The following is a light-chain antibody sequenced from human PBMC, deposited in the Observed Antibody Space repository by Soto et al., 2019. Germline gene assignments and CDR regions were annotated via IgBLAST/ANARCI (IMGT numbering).Light chain of an antibody. CDR2: WAS. CDR1: QSVLHSSNNKNY. V-gene: IGKV4-1*01. CDR3: QQYYSTPYT. J-gene: IGKJ2*01. Sequence: DTVMTQSPDSLAVSLGERATINCKSSQSVLHSSNNKNYLAWYQQKPGQPPKLLIYWASARDSGVPDRFSGSGSGTDFTLTITSVQAEDVAVYYCQQYYSTPYTFGQGTQLEIK.